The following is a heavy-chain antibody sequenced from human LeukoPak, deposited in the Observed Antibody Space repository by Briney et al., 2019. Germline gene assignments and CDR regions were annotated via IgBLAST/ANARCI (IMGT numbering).Heavy chain of an antibody. J-gene: IGHJ4*02. Sequence: GGSLRLSCAASGFTFTSYWMNWVRQAPGMGLEWVANIKQDGSEKYYVDSVKGRFTISRENAKNSLYLQMNSLRAEDTAVYYCARDPDRDGVDYWGQGTLVTVSS. CDR3: ARDPDRDGVDY. CDR2: IKQDGSEK. V-gene: IGHV3-7*01. CDR1: GFTFTSYW. D-gene: IGHD1-14*01.